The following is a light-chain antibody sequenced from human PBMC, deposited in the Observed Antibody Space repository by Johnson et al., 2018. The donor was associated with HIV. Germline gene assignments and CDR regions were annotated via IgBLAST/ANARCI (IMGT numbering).Light chain of an antibody. J-gene: IGLJ1*01. V-gene: IGLV1-51*01. CDR2: DNN. CDR1: SSNIGNNY. Sequence: QSVLTQPPSVSAAPGQKVTISCSGSSSNIGNNYVSWYQQLPGTAPKLLIYDNNKRPSGIPDRFSGSKSGTSATLCITGLQTGDEADYYCGTWDSSLSAGGSFGTGTKVTVL. CDR3: GTWDSSLSAGGS.